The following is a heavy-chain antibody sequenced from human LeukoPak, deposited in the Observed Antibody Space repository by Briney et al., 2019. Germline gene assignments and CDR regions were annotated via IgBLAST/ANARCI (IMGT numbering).Heavy chain of an antibody. CDR3: ARALRGYSLNWFDP. Sequence: ASVKVSCKASGYTFTGYYMHWVRQAPGQGLEWMGWINPNSGGTNYAQKFQGWVTTTRDTSISTAYMELSRLRSDDTAVYYCARALRGYSLNWFDPWGQGTLVTVSS. CDR1: GYTFTGYY. CDR2: INPNSGGT. V-gene: IGHV1-2*04. D-gene: IGHD5-18*01. J-gene: IGHJ5*02.